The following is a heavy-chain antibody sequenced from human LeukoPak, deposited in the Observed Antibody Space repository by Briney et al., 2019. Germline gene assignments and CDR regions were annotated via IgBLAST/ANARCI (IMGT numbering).Heavy chain of an antibody. Sequence: SETLSLTCAVYGGSFSGYYWSRIRQPPGKGLEWIGEINHSGSTNYNPSLKSRVTMSVDTSKNQFSLRLRSVTAADTAVYYCARQIASAGTAGFDFWGQGALVTVSS. J-gene: IGHJ4*02. CDR3: ARQIASAGTAGFDF. CDR2: INHSGST. CDR1: GGSFSGYY. D-gene: IGHD6-13*01. V-gene: IGHV4-34*01.